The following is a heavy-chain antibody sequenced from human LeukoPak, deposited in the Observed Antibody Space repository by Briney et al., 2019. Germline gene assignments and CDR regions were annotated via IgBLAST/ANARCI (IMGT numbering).Heavy chain of an antibody. V-gene: IGHV3-11*04. Sequence: PGGSLRLSCAASGFTFSDYYMSRIRQAPGKGLEWISYISTSASTIYYADSVRGRFTISRDNAKSSLYLQMNSLRAEDTAVYYCARGMVRAHPRYYYYMDVWGKGTTVTVSS. CDR2: ISTSASTI. CDR3: ARGMVRAHPRYYYYMDV. J-gene: IGHJ6*03. D-gene: IGHD3-10*01. CDR1: GFTFSDYY.